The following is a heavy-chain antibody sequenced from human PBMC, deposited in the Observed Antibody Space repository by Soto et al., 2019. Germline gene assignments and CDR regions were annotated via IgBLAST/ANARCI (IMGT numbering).Heavy chain of an antibody. CDR1: GGSIRSSSYY. Sequence: KASETLSLTCTVSGGSIRSSSYYWGWIRQPPGKGLEWIGSIYYSGSTYYNPSLKSRVTISVDTSKNQFSQKLISVTAADTAVYYCRTLRGPYYFDYWGQGTLVTVSS. J-gene: IGHJ4*02. D-gene: IGHD1-7*01. CDR2: IYYSGST. CDR3: RTLRGPYYFDY. V-gene: IGHV4-39*01.